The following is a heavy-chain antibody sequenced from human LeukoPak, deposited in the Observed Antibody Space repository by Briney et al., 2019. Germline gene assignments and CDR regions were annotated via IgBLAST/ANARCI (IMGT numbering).Heavy chain of an antibody. CDR3: ARPAGGQPHVGFDI. J-gene: IGHJ3*02. D-gene: IGHD3-10*01. CDR2: INPSGGST. V-gene: IGHV1-46*01. Sequence: ASVKVYCKASGYTFTSYGISWVRQAPGQGLEWMGIINPSGGSTSYAQKFQGRVTMTRDTSTSTVYMELSSLRSEDTAVYYCARPAGGQPHVGFDIWGQGTMVTVSS. CDR1: GYTFTSYG.